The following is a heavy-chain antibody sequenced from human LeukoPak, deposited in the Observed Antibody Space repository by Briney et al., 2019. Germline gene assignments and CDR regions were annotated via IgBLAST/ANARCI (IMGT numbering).Heavy chain of an antibody. CDR1: GGSITGTSYY. J-gene: IGHJ3*02. CDR2: IYFSETT. CDR3: AKGRMAYDFWSGYYTSDLGGDAFDI. Sequence: SETLSLTCIVSGGSITGTSYYWGWIRQPPGKGLEWIGSIYFSETTYYNPSLKSRVTVSRDTSKNQLSLKLSSVTAADTAVYYCAKGRMAYDFWSGYYTSDLGGDAFDIWGQGTMVTVSS. V-gene: IGHV4-39*07. D-gene: IGHD3-3*01.